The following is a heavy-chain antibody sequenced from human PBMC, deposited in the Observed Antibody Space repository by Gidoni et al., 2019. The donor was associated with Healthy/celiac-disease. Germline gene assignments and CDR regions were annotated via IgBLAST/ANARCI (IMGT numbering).Heavy chain of an antibody. CDR2: IYYSGST. CDR1: GGSISSSSYY. V-gene: IGHV4-39*01. D-gene: IGHD1-26*01. Sequence: QLQLQESGPGLVKPSETLSLTCTVSGGSISSSSYYWGWIRQPPGKGLEWIGSIYYSGSTYYNPSLKSRVTISVDTSKNQFSLKLSSVTAADTAVYYCARHPVGASVFDPWGQGTLVTVSS. CDR3: ARHPVGASVFDP. J-gene: IGHJ5*02.